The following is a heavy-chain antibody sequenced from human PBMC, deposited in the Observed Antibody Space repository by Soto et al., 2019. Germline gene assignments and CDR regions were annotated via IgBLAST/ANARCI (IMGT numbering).Heavy chain of an antibody. CDR1: GYSFTSYW. J-gene: IGHJ6*02. CDR2: IYPGDSDT. D-gene: IGHD6-13*01. CDR3: TRDAPGIAATDAYYYGMDV. Sequence: PGESLKISCKGSGYSFTSYWISWVRQMPGKGLEWMGIIYPGDSDTRYSPSFQGQVTISADKSISTAYLQWSSLKASDTAMYYCTRDAPGIAATDAYYYGMDVWGQGTTVTVSS. V-gene: IGHV5-51*01.